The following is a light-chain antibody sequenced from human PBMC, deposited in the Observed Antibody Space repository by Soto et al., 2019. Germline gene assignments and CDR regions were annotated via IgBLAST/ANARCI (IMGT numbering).Light chain of an antibody. Sequence: DIQMTQSPSSLSASVGDRVTISCRASQSIARFLNWYQQKPGKAPKLLIYASSTLQGGVPSSFSGSGSGTDFTLTISSLQPDAVATYFCHQCYSTPYTFGQGTKLDIK. J-gene: IGKJ2*01. CDR3: HQCYSTPYT. CDR2: ASS. V-gene: IGKV1-39*01. CDR1: QSIARF.